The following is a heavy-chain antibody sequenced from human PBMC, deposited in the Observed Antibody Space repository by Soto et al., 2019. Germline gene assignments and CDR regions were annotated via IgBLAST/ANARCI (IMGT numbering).Heavy chain of an antibody. CDR2: IIPYSNTL. D-gene: IGHD6-13*01. CDR3: ASGASRWYPYFFDS. J-gene: IGHJ4*02. CDR1: EGTFNSYA. Sequence: QAQVVQSGAEVRKPGSSVKLSCKASEGTFNSYAIAWVRQAPGQGLEWMGGIIPYSNTLNYAQKFQNRVTITADDSTNTVYMELSSLRSDDTAVYFCASGASRWYPYFFDSWAQGTLVIVSS. V-gene: IGHV1-69*01.